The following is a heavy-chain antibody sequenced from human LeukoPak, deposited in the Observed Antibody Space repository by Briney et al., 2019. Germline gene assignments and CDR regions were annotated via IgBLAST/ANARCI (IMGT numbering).Heavy chain of an antibody. D-gene: IGHD6-13*01. J-gene: IGHJ5*02. V-gene: IGHV3-21*01. Sequence: GGSLRLSCTVSGFTVSSNSMSWVRQAPGKGLEWVSSISSSSSYIYYADSVKGRFTISRDNAKNSLYLQMNSLRVEDTAVYYCARDSAAAGTWWFDPWGQGTLVTVSS. CDR3: ARDSAAAGTWWFDP. CDR1: GFTVSSNS. CDR2: ISSSSSYI.